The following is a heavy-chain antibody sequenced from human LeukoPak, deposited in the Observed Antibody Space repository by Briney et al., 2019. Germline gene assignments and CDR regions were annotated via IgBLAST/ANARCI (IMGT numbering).Heavy chain of an antibody. D-gene: IGHD3-22*01. CDR2: INPSGGST. CDR3: ARGDSSGDFDY. V-gene: IGHV1-46*01. J-gene: IGHJ4*02. CDR1: GYTFTSYC. Sequence: ASVKVSFKASGYTFTSYCMHWVRQAPGQGLEWMGIINPSGGSTSYAQKFQGRVTMTRDTSTSTVYMELSSLRSEDTAVYYCARGDSSGDFDYWGQGTLVTVSS.